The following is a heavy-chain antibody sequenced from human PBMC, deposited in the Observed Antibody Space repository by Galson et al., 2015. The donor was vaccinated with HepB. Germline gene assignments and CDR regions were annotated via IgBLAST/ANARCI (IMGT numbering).Heavy chain of an antibody. Sequence: SVKVSCKASGYTFTSYGISWVRQAPGQGLEWMGWISAYNGNTNYAQKLQGRVTMNTDTSTSTAYTELRSLRSDDTAVYYCARYKEYDFWSGYYYYYGMDVWGQGTTVTVSS. V-gene: IGHV1-18*01. J-gene: IGHJ6*02. CDR2: ISAYNGNT. CDR1: GYTFTSYG. D-gene: IGHD3-3*01. CDR3: ARYKEYDFWSGYYYYYGMDV.